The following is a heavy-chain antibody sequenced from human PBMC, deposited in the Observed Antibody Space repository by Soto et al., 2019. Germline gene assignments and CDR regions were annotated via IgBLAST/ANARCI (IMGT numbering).Heavy chain of an antibody. CDR2: IIPIFGTA. CDR1: GGTFSSYA. CDR3: ARVEGGAGSYYNPYYGMDV. V-gene: IGHV1-69*13. Sequence: ASVKVSCKASGGTFSSYAISWVRQAPGQGLEWMGGIIPIFGTANYAQKFQGRVTITADESTSTAYMELTSLRSEDTAVYYCARVEGGAGSYYNPYYGMDVWGQGTTVTVSS. D-gene: IGHD3-10*01. J-gene: IGHJ6*02.